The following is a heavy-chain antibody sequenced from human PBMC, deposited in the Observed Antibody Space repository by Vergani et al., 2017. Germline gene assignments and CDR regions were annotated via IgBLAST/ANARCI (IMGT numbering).Heavy chain of an antibody. CDR3: SRMGLWFGELGPFDY. D-gene: IGHD3-10*01. CDR1: GFTLSDHY. V-gene: IGHV3-72*01. Sequence: EVQLVESGGGLVQPGGSLRLSCAASGFTLSDHYMDWVRQAPGKGLEWFGRSRNKANSYTTEYAASVKGRFTISRDDSKNSLYLQMNRLEAEDTAVYYCSRMGLWFGELGPFDYWGQGTLVTVSS. CDR2: SRNKANSYTT. J-gene: IGHJ4*02.